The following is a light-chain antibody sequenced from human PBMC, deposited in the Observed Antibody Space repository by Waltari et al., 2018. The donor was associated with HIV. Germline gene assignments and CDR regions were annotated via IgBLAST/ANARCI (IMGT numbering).Light chain of an antibody. CDR1: QSVDSNS. Sequence: IVLTQSPGTVSLSPGQGVTLSCRASQSVDSNSLGWYQQRTGQSPRLLIYGASSRATGIPDRFSGSGSGTDFALTITRLEHEDFALYFCQQTYSMYTFGQGTELEV. CDR3: QQTYSMYT. V-gene: IGKV3-20*01. J-gene: IGKJ2*01. CDR2: GAS.